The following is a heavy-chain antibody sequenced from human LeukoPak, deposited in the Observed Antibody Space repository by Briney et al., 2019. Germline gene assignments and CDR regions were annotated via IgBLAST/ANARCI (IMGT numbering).Heavy chain of an antibody. V-gene: IGHV3-23*01. D-gene: IGHD3-10*01. J-gene: IGHJ4*02. CDR1: GFTFSSYA. CDR2: ITSGGST. Sequence: GGSLRLSCAASGFTFSSYAMSWVRQAPGKGLEWVSVITSGGSTYYADSVKGRFTISRDNSKNTLYLQMNSLRAEDTAVYYCVREWFGELIWGQGTLVTVSS. CDR3: VREWFGELI.